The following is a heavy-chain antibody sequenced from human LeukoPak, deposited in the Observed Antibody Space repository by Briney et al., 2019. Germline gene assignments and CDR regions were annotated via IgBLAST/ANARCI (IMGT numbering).Heavy chain of an antibody. CDR2: ISSSGSTI. J-gene: IGHJ4*02. CDR3: ARNDQDYGDYDY. V-gene: IGHV3-11*04. D-gene: IGHD4-17*01. Sequence: GGSLRLSCAASGFTFSDYYKSWIRQAPGKGLEWVSYISSSGSTIYYADSVKGRFTISRDNAKHSLYLQMNSLRAEDTAVYYCARNDQDYGDYDYWGQGTLVTVSS. CDR1: GFTFSDYY.